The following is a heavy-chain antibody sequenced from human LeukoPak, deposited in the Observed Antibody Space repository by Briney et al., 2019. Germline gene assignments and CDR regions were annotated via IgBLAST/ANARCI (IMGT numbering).Heavy chain of an antibody. J-gene: IGHJ4*02. V-gene: IGHV1-8*01. Sequence: ASVKVSCKASGYTFTSYDINWVRQATGQGLEWMGWMNPNSGNTGYAQKFQGRVTMTRNTSISTAYMELSRLRSDDTAVYYCARVGRRYCSSTSCSYFDYWGQGTLVTVSS. CDR1: GYTFTSYD. D-gene: IGHD2-2*01. CDR2: MNPNSGNT. CDR3: ARVGRRYCSSTSCSYFDY.